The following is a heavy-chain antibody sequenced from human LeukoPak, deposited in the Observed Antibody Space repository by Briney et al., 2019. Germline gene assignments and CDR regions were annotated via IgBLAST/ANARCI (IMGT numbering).Heavy chain of an antibody. J-gene: IGHJ4*02. D-gene: IGHD4-11*01. V-gene: IGHV4-4*07. CDR2: MYTSGST. CDR1: GGSISSYY. Sequence: SETLSLTCTVSGGSISSYYWSWIRQPAGKGLEWIGRMYTSGSTNYNPSLKSRVTMSLDTSKNQFSLKLRSVTAADTAVYYCARGYDYSHHFDYWGQGTLVTVSS. CDR3: ARGYDYSHHFDY.